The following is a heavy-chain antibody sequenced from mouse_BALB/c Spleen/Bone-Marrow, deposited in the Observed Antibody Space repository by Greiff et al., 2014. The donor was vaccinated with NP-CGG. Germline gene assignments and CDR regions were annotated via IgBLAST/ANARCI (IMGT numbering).Heavy chain of an antibody. J-gene: IGHJ1*01. Sequence: VQLKQSGPDLVKPSQSLSLTCTVTGYSITSGYSWHWIRQLPGNKLEWMGYIHYSGSNNYNPSLKSRISITRDTSKNQFFLQLNSVTTEDTATYYCARRGLDYYGSSYWYFDVWGAGTTVTVSS. D-gene: IGHD1-1*01. V-gene: IGHV3-1*02. CDR1: GYSITSGYS. CDR3: ARRGLDYYGSSYWYFDV. CDR2: IHYSGSN.